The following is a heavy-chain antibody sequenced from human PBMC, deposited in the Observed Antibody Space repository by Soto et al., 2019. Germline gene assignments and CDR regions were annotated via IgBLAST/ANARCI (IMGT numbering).Heavy chain of an antibody. CDR3: ARTRRAWSDLHYYSLDV. CDR1: GFTFNSYG. Sequence: GGSLRLSCAASGFTFNSYGMHWVRQGPGNGLEWVAFISYDSTKTYYADSVKGRFTSSRDNSNSALYVQMNSLTGEDTAVDYCARTRRAWSDLHYYSLDVWGQGTTVTVSS. J-gene: IGHJ6*02. D-gene: IGHD2-8*02. V-gene: IGHV3-30*03. CDR2: ISYDSTKT.